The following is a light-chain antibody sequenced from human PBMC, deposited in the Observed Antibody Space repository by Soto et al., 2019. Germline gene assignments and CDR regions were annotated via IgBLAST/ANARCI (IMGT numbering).Light chain of an antibody. J-gene: IGKJ2*01. V-gene: IGKV1-5*01. CDR2: DVS. CDR1: QSISPW. CDR3: QQYNNFYI. Sequence: DIQMTQSPSTLSASVGDRVTITCRARQSISPWLAWYQQKPGKAPKLLIYDVSSLENGVPSRFSGSGSGKEFTLTISSLQTDDFETYYCQQYNNFYIFAQGTKLEIK.